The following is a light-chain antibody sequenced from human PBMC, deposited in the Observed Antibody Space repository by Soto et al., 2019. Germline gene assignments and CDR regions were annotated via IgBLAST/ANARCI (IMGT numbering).Light chain of an antibody. J-gene: IGLJ2*01. Sequence: QSALTQPPSASGSPGQSVTISCTGTNSDFGGYNYVSWYQQHPGKAPKLMIYEVSKRPSGVPDRFSGSKSGNTASLTVSGVQAEDEADYYCSSYAGSNYVIFGGGTKVTVL. CDR3: SSYAGSNYVI. CDR1: NSDFGGYNY. V-gene: IGLV2-8*01. CDR2: EVS.